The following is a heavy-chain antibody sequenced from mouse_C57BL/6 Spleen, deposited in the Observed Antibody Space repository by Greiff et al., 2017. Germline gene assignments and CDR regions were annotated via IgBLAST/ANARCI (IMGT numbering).Heavy chain of an antibody. Sequence: EVMLVESGGGLVKPGGSLKLSCAASGFTFSDYGMHWVRQAPEKGLEWVAYISSGSSTIYSADTVKGRFTISRDNAKNPLFLQMTSLRSEDTAMYYCARDYDGSSDAWFAYWGQGTLVTVSA. V-gene: IGHV5-17*01. CDR3: ARDYDGSSDAWFAY. CDR1: GFTFSDYG. CDR2: ISSGSSTI. D-gene: IGHD1-1*01. J-gene: IGHJ3*01.